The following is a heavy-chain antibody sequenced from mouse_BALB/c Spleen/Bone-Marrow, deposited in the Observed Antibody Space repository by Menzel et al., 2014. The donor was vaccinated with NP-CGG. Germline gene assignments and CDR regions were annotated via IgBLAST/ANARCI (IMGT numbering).Heavy chain of an antibody. CDR1: GFNIKDTY. CDR3: ARYYGYGYYAMDY. D-gene: IGHD2-14*01. Sequence: EVKVVESGAELVKPGASVKLSCTASGFNIKDTYMHWVKQRPEQGPEWIGRIDPANGNTKYDPKFQGKATITADTSSNTAYLQLSSLTSEDTAVYYCARYYGYGYYAMDYWGQGTSVTVSS. J-gene: IGHJ4*01. CDR2: IDPANGNT. V-gene: IGHV14-3*02.